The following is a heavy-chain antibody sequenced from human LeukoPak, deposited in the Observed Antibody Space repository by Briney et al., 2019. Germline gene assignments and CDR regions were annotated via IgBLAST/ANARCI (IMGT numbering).Heavy chain of an antibody. Sequence: SVRVSCKASGGTFSSYTISWVRQAPGQGLEWMGRIIPILGIANYAQKFQGRVTITADKSTSTAYMELSSLRSEDSAVYYCARAGYNHYFDYWGRGTLVTVSS. CDR1: GGTFSSYT. CDR3: ARAGYNHYFDY. D-gene: IGHD5-18*01. J-gene: IGHJ4*02. V-gene: IGHV1-69*02. CDR2: IIPILGIA.